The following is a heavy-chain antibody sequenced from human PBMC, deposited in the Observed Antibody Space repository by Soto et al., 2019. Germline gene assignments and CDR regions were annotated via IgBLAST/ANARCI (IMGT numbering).Heavy chain of an antibody. CDR2: IYYRGNA. CDR3: ARLEGLATISYYFDF. CDR1: DHSINSDKHY. Sequence: PSETLSLTCSVSDHSINSDKHYWGWIRQPPGKGLEWIGSIYYRGNAYYNPSLQTRVTISLDKSKSQFSLKLNSVTAADSAVYFCARLEGLATISYYFDFWGPGALVTVSS. D-gene: IGHD3-9*01. J-gene: IGHJ4*02. V-gene: IGHV4-39*01.